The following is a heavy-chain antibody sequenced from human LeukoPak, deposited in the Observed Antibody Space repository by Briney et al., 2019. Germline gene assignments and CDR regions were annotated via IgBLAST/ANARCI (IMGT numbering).Heavy chain of an antibody. V-gene: IGHV1-18*01. J-gene: IGHJ5*02. CDR2: ISAYNGNT. Sequence: ASVKVSCKASGYTFTSYGISWVRQAPGQGLEWMGWISAYNGNTNYAQKFQGRVTMTRDTSTSTVYMELSSLRSEDTAVYYCARDQSRAGTLYQLPTEGWFDPWGQGTLVTVSS. D-gene: IGHD2-2*01. CDR1: GYTFTSYG. CDR3: ARDQSRAGTLYQLPTEGWFDP.